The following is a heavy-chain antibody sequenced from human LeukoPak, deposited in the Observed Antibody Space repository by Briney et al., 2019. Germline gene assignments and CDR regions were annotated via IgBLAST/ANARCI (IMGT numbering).Heavy chain of an antibody. CDR2: IYYSGST. Sequence: PSETLSLTCAVYGGSFSGYYWSWIRQPPGKGLEWIGYIYYSGSTNYNPSLKSRVTILVDTSKNQFSLKLSSVTAADTAVYYCARESVVRYYFDYWGQGTLVTVSS. CDR1: GGSFSGYY. CDR3: ARESVVRYYFDY. J-gene: IGHJ4*02. V-gene: IGHV4-59*01. D-gene: IGHD2-2*01.